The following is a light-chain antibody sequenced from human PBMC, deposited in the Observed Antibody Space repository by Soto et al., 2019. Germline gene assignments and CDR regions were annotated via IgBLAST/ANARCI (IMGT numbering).Light chain of an antibody. J-gene: IGLJ2*01. Sequence: QSALTQPASVSGSPGQSITISCTGTSSDVGGYNYVSWYQHHPGKAPKLMIYDVSNRPSGVSNRFSGSKSGNTASLTIAGLQPEDEADYYCTSYTSSSTPVIFGGGTKVTVL. CDR1: SSDVGGYNY. CDR3: TSYTSSSTPVI. CDR2: DVS. V-gene: IGLV2-14*03.